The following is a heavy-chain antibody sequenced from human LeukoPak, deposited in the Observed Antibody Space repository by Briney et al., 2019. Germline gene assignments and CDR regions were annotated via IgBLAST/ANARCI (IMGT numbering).Heavy chain of an antibody. J-gene: IGHJ3*02. CDR3: ARVWMTTVTTDAFDI. V-gene: IGHV1-2*02. CDR1: GGTFSSYA. D-gene: IGHD4-11*01. CDR2: INPNSGGT. Sequence: GASVKVSCKASGGTFSSYAISWVRQAPGQGLEWMGWINPNSGGTNYAQKFQGRVTMTRDTSISTAYMELSRLRSDDTAVYYCARVWMTTVTTDAFDIWGQGTMVTVSS.